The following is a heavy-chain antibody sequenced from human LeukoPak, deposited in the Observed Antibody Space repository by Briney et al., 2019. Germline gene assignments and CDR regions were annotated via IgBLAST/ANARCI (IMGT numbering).Heavy chain of an antibody. CDR2: IKEDGSEK. CDR3: ARFGGYADY. D-gene: IGHD5-12*01. J-gene: IGHJ4*02. CDR1: GFTFSSYW. V-gene: IGHV3-7*01. Sequence: PGGSLRLSCAASGFTFSSYWMSWARQAPGKGLEWVASIKEDGSEKYYVDSVKGRFTVSRDSAKKSLYLQMNSLTAEDTAVYYCARFGGYADYWGQGTLVTVSS.